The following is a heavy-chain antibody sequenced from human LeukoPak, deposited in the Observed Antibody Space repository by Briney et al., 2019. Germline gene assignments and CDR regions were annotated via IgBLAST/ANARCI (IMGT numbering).Heavy chain of an antibody. J-gene: IGHJ6*03. D-gene: IGHD5-18*01. V-gene: IGHV4-30-2*01. CDR3: ARQWSRGGTSGYSYGYRRRHYMDV. Sequence: SETLSLTCTVSGGSISSGGYYWSWIRQPPGKGLEWIGYIYHSGSTYYNPSLKSRVTISVDTSKNQFSLKLSSVTAADTAVYYCARQWSRGGTSGYSYGYRRRHYMDVWGKGTTVTVSS. CDR1: GGSISSGGYY. CDR2: IYHSGST.